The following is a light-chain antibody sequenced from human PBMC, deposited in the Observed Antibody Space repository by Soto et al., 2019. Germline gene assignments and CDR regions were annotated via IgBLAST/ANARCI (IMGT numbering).Light chain of an antibody. V-gene: IGKV1-5*01. CDR2: DAS. CDR3: QQYNIYWT. CDR1: QSISSW. J-gene: IGKJ1*01. Sequence: DIQMTQSPSTLSASVGDRVTITCRASQSISSWLAWYHQKPGKAPKLLIYDASSLESGVPSRFSGSGSGTEFTLTINSLQPDDFATYYCQQYNIYWTFGQGTKVDIK.